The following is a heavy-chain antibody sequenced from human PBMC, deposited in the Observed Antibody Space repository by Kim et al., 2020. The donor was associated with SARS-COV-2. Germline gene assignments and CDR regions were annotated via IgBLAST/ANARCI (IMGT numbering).Heavy chain of an antibody. CDR2: SNK. V-gene: IGHV3-30*01. Sequence: SNKSYVDSVKGRVTISRDNSKNTLYLKMNSLRAEDTAVYYCARDQGGMMDVWGQGTTVTVSS. CDR3: ARDQGGMMDV. J-gene: IGHJ6*02.